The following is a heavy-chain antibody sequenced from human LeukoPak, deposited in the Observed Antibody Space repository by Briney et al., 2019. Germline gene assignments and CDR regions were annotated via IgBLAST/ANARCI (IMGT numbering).Heavy chain of an antibody. V-gene: IGHV3-7*01. Sequence: GGSLRLSCVASGFTFSSYWMTWVRQAPGKGLEWVANIKEDGSEKYYVDSVKGRFSISRDNAKNSLFLQMNSPRAEDTAVYYCARDRYSSKWGQGTLVTVSS. CDR3: ARDRYSSK. CDR2: IKEDGSEK. D-gene: IGHD6-19*01. CDR1: GFTFSSYW. J-gene: IGHJ1*01.